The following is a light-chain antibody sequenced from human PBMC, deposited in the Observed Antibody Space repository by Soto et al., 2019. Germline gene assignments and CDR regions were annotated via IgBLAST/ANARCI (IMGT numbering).Light chain of an antibody. V-gene: IGLV1-44*01. Sequence: QSVLTQPPSASGTPGQRVTISCSGSSSHIGSNNVNWYQQLPGTAPTLLIYSNNQRPSGVPDRFSGSKSGTSASLAISGLQSKDEADYYCAAWDDRLRAWVFGGGTKLTVL. CDR1: SSHIGSNN. CDR2: SNN. CDR3: AAWDDRLRAWV. J-gene: IGLJ3*02.